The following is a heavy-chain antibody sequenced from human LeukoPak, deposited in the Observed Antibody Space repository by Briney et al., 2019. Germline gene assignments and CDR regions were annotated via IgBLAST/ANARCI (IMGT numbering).Heavy chain of an antibody. CDR2: IKQDGSEK. D-gene: IGHD3-9*01. CDR3: ARDRRYYDILTGYYKGDRTFDY. J-gene: IGHJ4*02. Sequence: GGSLRLSCAASGFTFSSYWMRWVRQAPGKGLEWVANIKQDGSEKYYVDSVKGRFTISRDNAKNSLYLQMNSLRAEDTAVYYCARDRRYYDILTGYYKGDRTFDYWGQGTLVTVSS. CDR1: GFTFSSYW. V-gene: IGHV3-7*01.